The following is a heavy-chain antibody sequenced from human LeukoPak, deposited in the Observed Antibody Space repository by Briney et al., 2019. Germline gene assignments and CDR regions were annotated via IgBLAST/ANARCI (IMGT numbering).Heavy chain of an antibody. V-gene: IGHV3-48*04. Sequence: GGSLRLSCAASGFTFSSYGMSWIRQAPGKGLGWVSYISSSGSTIYYADSVKVRFTISRDNAKNSLYLQMNRLRAEDTAIYYCASHDYGVHFDYWGQGTLVTVSS. CDR2: ISSSGSTI. CDR3: ASHDYGVHFDY. D-gene: IGHD4-17*01. J-gene: IGHJ4*02. CDR1: GFTFSSYG.